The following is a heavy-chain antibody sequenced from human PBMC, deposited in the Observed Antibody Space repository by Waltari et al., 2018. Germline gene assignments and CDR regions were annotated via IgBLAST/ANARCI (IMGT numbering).Heavy chain of an antibody. CDR3: ARARAAAGRRDFDY. V-gene: IGHV4-34*01. CDR1: GGSFSGYY. CDR2: INHSGST. J-gene: IGHJ4*02. D-gene: IGHD6-13*01. Sequence: QVQLQQWGAGLLKPSETLSLTCAVYGGSFSGYYWSWIRQPPGKGLEWIGEINHSGSTNYNPSLKSRVTISVDTSKNQFSLKLSSVTAADTAVYYCARARAAAGRRDFDYWGQGLQVTVSS.